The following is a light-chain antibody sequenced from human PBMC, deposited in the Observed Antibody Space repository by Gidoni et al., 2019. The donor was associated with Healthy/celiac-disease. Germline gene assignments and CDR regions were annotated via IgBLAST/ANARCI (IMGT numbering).Light chain of an antibody. CDR1: QSISSY. J-gene: IGKJ2*01. Sequence: DSQMTQSPSSLSASVGDRVTITCRASQSISSYLNWYQQKPGKAPKLLIYAASSLQSGVPSRFSGRGSGTAFTLTISSLQPEDFSTYYCQQSYSTPRYTFGQGTKLEIK. V-gene: IGKV1-39*01. CDR3: QQSYSTPRYT. CDR2: AAS.